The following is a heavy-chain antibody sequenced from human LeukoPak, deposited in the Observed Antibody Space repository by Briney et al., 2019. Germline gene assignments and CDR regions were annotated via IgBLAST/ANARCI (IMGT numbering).Heavy chain of an antibody. J-gene: IGHJ4*02. Sequence: PGGSLRLSCTASGFTFGDYAMTWVRQAPGKGLEWVGFIRNKAYAATPEYAASLKGRFTISRDDSNSIAYLQMNSLKTEDTAVYYRTRASVVGVTGLPDYWGQGTLVTVSS. CDR3: TRASVVGVTGLPDY. CDR1: GFTFGDYA. V-gene: IGHV3-49*04. D-gene: IGHD3-16*01. CDR2: IRNKAYAATP.